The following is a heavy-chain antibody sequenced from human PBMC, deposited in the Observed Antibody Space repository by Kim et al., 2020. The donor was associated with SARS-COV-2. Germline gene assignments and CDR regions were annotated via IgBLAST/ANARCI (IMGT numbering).Heavy chain of an antibody. D-gene: IGHD5-12*01. V-gene: IGHV3-23*01. Sequence: SVTARITTSRDNSKNTLYLQMNSLRAKDTAVYYCAKDRQSVGTISVACDYWGQGTLVTVSS. CDR3: AKDRQSVGTISVACDY. J-gene: IGHJ4*02.